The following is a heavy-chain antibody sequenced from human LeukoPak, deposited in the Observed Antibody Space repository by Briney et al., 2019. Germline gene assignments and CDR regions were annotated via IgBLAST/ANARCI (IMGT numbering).Heavy chain of an antibody. CDR1: GFTFSSYA. D-gene: IGHD4-17*01. J-gene: IGHJ3*02. V-gene: IGHV3-30*04. CDR2: ISYDGGNK. CDR3: ARDNAGYGDPRANAFDI. Sequence: GGSLRLSCAASGFTFSSYAMHWVRQAPGKGLERVAVISYDGGNKYYADSVKGRFTISRDNSKNTLYLQMNSLRAEDTAVYYCARDNAGYGDPRANAFDIWGQGTMVTVSS.